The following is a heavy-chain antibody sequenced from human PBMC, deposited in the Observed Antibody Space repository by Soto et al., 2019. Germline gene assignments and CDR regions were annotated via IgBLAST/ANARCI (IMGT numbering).Heavy chain of an antibody. CDR3: ARLYGFIGDYYAMDV. CDR2: FYYSGRT. J-gene: IGHJ6*02. D-gene: IGHD3-10*01. CDR1: GDSISNYY. Sequence: PSETLSLTCTVSGDSISNYYWSWIRQPPGKGLGWIGYFYYSGRTKNSPSLKSRLTMSIDTSKNQISLKLSSVTAADTAVYYCARLYGFIGDYYAMDVWGQGTTVTVSS. V-gene: IGHV4-59*01.